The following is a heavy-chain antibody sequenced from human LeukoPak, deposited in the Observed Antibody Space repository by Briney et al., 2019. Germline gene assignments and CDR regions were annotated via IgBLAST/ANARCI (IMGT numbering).Heavy chain of an antibody. V-gene: IGHV4-38-2*02. CDR3: ARVYGSSPGIDY. D-gene: IGHD5/OR15-5a*01. CDR1: GYSISSGYY. Sequence: SETLSLTCTVSGYSISSGYYWGWIRQPPGKGLEWIGSIYHSGSTYYNPSLKSRVTISVDTSKNQFSLKLSSVTAADTAVYYCARVYGSSPGIDYWGQGTLVTVSS. CDR2: IYHSGST. J-gene: IGHJ4*02.